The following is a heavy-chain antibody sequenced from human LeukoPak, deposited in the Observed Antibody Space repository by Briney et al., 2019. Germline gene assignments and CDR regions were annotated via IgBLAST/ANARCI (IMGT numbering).Heavy chain of an antibody. CDR3: ARESSYYDSSGYLDY. CDR2: IYYSGST. J-gene: IGHJ4*02. CDR1: GGSISSGGYY. D-gene: IGHD3-22*01. V-gene: IGHV4-31*03. Sequence: SQTLSLTCTVSGGSISSGGYYWSWIRQHPGKGLEWIGYIYYSGSTYYNPSLKSRVTISVDTSKNQFSLKLSSVTAADTAVYYCARESSYYDSSGYLDYWGQGALVTVSS.